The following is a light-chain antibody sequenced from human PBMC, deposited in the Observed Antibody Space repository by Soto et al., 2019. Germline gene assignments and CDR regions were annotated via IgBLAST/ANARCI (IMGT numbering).Light chain of an antibody. V-gene: IGKV3-15*01. Sequence: EIVMTQSPATLSVSPGERVTLSCRASQSVSSNLVWYHQKPGQAPRLLIYDASTRATGIPARYSGSGSGTDFTLTISSLQPEDFATYFCQQYADWPKTFGQGTKVDIK. CDR2: DAS. CDR3: QQYADWPKT. CDR1: QSVSSN. J-gene: IGKJ1*01.